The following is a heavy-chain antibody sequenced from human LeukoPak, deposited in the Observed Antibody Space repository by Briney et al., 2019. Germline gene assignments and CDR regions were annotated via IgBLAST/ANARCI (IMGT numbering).Heavy chain of an antibody. Sequence: XSXXXMNWXRXAPGXGLEGVXSISSSSSYIYYADSVKGRFTISRDNAKNSLYLQMNSLRAEDTAVYYCAKDTAMTTVTAAIDYWGQGTLVTVSS. J-gene: IGHJ4*02. CDR2: ISSSSSYI. D-gene: IGHD4-17*01. CDR3: AKDTAMTTVTAAIDY. CDR1: XSXXX. V-gene: IGHV3-21*01.